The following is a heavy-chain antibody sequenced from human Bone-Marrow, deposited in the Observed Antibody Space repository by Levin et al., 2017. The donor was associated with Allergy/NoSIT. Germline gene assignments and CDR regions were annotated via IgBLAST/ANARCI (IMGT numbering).Heavy chain of an antibody. D-gene: IGHD2-15*01. Sequence: GGSLRLSCAASGFTFSDYYMSWIRQAPGKGLEWVSYISTGSSTTYYADSVKGRFTISRDNAKNSLYLQMNSLRAEDTAVYYCSTYRLGYCSGGSCYSAYYFYGMDVWGQGTTVTVSS. V-gene: IGHV3-11*01. J-gene: IGHJ6*02. CDR2: ISTGSSTT. CDR1: GFTFSDYY. CDR3: STYRLGYCSGGSCYSAYYFYGMDV.